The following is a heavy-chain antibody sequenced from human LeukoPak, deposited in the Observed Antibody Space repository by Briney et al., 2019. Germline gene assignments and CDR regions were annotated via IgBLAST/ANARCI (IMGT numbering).Heavy chain of an antibody. D-gene: IGHD4-17*01. CDR1: GFTFSSYG. V-gene: IGHV3-30*18. J-gene: IGHJ4*02. CDR2: ISYDGSNK. Sequence: PGGSLRLSCAASGFTFSSYGMHWVRKAPGKGLEWVAVISYDGSNKYYADSVKGRFTISRDNSKNTLYLQMNSLRAEDTAVYYCAKPRGFTVTIYFDYWGQGTLVTVSS. CDR3: AKPRGFTVTIYFDY.